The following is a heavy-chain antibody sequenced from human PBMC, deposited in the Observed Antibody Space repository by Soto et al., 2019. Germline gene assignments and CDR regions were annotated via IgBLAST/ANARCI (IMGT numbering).Heavy chain of an antibody. Sequence: QVQLVQSGAEVKKPGSSVKVSCKASGGTFSSYAISWVRQAPGQGLEWMGGIIPIFGTANYAQKFQGRVTITADKSTSTAYRELSSLRSEDTAEYYCARVPMSTVRGWFDPWGQGTLVTVSS. D-gene: IGHD4-17*01. CDR2: IIPIFGTA. CDR1: GGTFSSYA. V-gene: IGHV1-69*06. CDR3: ARVPMSTVRGWFDP. J-gene: IGHJ5*02.